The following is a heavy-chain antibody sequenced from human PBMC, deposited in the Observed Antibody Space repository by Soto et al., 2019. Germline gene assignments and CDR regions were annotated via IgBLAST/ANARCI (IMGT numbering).Heavy chain of an antibody. J-gene: IGHJ4*02. V-gene: IGHV1-18*01. CDR1: GYTFTNYG. Sequence: QVQLVQSGAEVKKPGASVKVSCKASGYTFTNYGISWVRQAPGQGLEWLGWINTYNSNTKSAQKLQGRATLTTDTSATTAYMELRSLRSDDTAIYYCARGYCRGDYCHRGDYWGQGTLVTVSS. D-gene: IGHD2-21*01. CDR3: ARGYCRGDYCHRGDY. CDR2: INTYNSNT.